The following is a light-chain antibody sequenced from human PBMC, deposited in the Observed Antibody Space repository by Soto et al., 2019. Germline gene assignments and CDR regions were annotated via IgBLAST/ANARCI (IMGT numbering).Light chain of an antibody. CDR3: KQANSFPIT. CDR1: QSISSW. Sequence: GDRVTITCRASQSISSWLAWYQQKPGKAPKLLIYDAYSLESGVQSRFSGSGSGTDFTLTIRSLQPEDFATYYCKQANSFPITFGQGTRLEIK. CDR2: DAY. V-gene: IGKV1-12*01. J-gene: IGKJ5*01.